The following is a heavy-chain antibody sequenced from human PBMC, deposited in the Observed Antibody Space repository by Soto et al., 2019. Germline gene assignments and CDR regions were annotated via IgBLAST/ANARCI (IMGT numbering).Heavy chain of an antibody. CDR2: ISSSSSYI. Sequence: LRXSCAASGFTFSSYSINWVRQAPGKGLEWVSSISSSSSYIYYADSVKGRFTISRDNAKNSLYLQMNSLRAEDTAVYYCARVHYDILTGTEYYFDYWGQGTLVTVSS. CDR1: GFTFSSYS. J-gene: IGHJ4*02. D-gene: IGHD3-9*01. V-gene: IGHV3-21*01. CDR3: ARVHYDILTGTEYYFDY.